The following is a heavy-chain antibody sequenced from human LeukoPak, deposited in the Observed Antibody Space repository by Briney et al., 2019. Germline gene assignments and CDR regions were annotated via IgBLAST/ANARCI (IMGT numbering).Heavy chain of an antibody. Sequence: GGSLRLSCATSGFTFSSYWTSWVRQAPGKGLEWVANIEEDGSEKYYVDSVKGRFTISRDNAKNSLYLQMNSLRAEDTALYHCAREIGSSWYDYWGQGTLVTVSS. V-gene: IGHV3-7*03. CDR2: IEEDGSEK. CDR3: AREIGSSWYDY. D-gene: IGHD6-13*01. CDR1: GFTFSSYW. J-gene: IGHJ4*02.